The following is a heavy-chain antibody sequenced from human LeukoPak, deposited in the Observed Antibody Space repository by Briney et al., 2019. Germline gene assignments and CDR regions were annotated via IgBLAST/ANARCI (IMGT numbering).Heavy chain of an antibody. J-gene: IGHJ5*02. Sequence: PSQTLSLTCTVSGGSISSGSYYWSWIRQPAGKGLEWIGRIYTSGSTNYNPSLKSRVTISVDTSKNQFSLKLSSVTAADTAVYYCARVAWLDKSFDPWGQGTLVTVSS. CDR1: GGSISSGSYY. CDR3: ARVAWLDKSFDP. CDR2: IYTSGST. D-gene: IGHD6-19*01. V-gene: IGHV4-61*02.